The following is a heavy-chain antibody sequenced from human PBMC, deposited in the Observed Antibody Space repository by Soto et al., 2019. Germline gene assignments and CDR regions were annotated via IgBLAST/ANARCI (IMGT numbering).Heavy chain of an antibody. Sequence: GGSLRLSCAASGFSFSSYWMHWVRQAPGKGLVWVSRINSDGSSTSYADSVKGRFTISRDNAKNTLYLQMNSLRAEDTAVYYCARAGGLSYDILTGYFYYMDVWGKGTTVTVSS. J-gene: IGHJ6*03. CDR3: ARAGGLSYDILTGYFYYMDV. D-gene: IGHD3-9*01. CDR1: GFSFSSYW. V-gene: IGHV3-74*01. CDR2: INSDGSST.